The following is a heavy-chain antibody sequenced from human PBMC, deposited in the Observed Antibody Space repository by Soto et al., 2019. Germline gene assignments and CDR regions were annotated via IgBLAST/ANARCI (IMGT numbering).Heavy chain of an antibody. CDR3: ARGLYSSWHDFDY. Sequence: EVQLVESGGGLVQPGGSLRLSCAASGFTVSRNYMSWVRQAPGKGLEWVSVIYSGGSTYYADSVKGRFTISRDNSKNTLYLQMYSLRAEDTAVYYCARGLYSSWHDFDYWGQRTLVSVAA. CDR2: IYSGGST. J-gene: IGHJ4*02. CDR1: GFTVSRNY. D-gene: IGHD5-12*01. V-gene: IGHV3-66*01.